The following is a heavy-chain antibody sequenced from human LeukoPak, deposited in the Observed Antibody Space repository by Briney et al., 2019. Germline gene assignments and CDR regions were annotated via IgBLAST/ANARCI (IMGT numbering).Heavy chain of an antibody. D-gene: IGHD4-17*01. CDR3: AWTVTTGIDY. J-gene: IGHJ4*02. CDR1: GYTFTSYS. Sequence: ASVKVSCKAPGYTFTSYSISWVRQAPGQGLEWMGRISAYNGNTNYAQKLQGRVTMTTDTSTSTAHMELRSLRSDDTAVYYCAWTVTTGIDYWGQGTLVTVSS. CDR2: ISAYNGNT. V-gene: IGHV1-18*01.